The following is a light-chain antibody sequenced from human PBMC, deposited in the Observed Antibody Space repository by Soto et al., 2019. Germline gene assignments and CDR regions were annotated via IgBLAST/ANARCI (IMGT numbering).Light chain of an antibody. J-gene: IGKJ4*01. CDR2: TAS. V-gene: IGKV3-15*01. CDR1: QSVTPN. CDR3: QQYNSWPLT. Sequence: EIVMTQSPATLSVSPGERATLSCRASQSVTPNLAWYQQKPGQAPRLLFYTASTRATGIPARFSASESGTEFTLTISSLQSEDFALYYCQQYNSWPLTFGGGTKVEIK.